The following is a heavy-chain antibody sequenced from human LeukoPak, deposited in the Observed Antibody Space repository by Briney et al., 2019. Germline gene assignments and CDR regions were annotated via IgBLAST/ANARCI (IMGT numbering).Heavy chain of an antibody. Sequence: GASVKVSCKASGYTFTSYDISWVRQATGQGLEWMGWMNPNSGNTGYAQKFQGRVTITRNTSISTAYMELSSRRSEDPVVYYCARGPPRMEYMDVWGKGTTVTDS. V-gene: IGHV1-8*03. D-gene: IGHD1-1*01. CDR2: MNPNSGNT. CDR1: GYTFTSYD. J-gene: IGHJ6*03. CDR3: ARGPPRMEYMDV.